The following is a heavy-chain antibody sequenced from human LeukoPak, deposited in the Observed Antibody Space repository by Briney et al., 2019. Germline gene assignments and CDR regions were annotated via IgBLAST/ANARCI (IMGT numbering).Heavy chain of an antibody. CDR2: IKQDGSEK. Sequence: GGSLRLSCAASGFTVSSYWMSWVRQAPGKGLEWVANIKQDGSEKYYVDSVKGRFTISRDNAKNSLYLQMNSLRAEDTAVYYCARAPMVRGVIMAFDYWGQGTLVTVSS. D-gene: IGHD3-10*01. J-gene: IGHJ4*02. V-gene: IGHV3-7*03. CDR3: ARAPMVRGVIMAFDY. CDR1: GFTVSSYW.